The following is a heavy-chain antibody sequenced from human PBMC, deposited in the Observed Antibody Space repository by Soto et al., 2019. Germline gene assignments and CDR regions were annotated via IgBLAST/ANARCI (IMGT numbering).Heavy chain of an antibody. Sequence: VGSLRLSCASSVLSVSSNYMNCVRHSPGKWLEWVSVIYRAGTTYYADSVRGRFTISRDSSRNTVYLQMDSLRAEDTAVYFCTRAEPDSSGWYDFYYGMEVWGQGTPVNVSS. V-gene: IGHV3-53*01. CDR1: VLSVSSNY. CDR2: IYRAGTT. CDR3: TRAEPDSSGWYDFYYGMEV. J-gene: IGHJ6*01. D-gene: IGHD6-19*01.